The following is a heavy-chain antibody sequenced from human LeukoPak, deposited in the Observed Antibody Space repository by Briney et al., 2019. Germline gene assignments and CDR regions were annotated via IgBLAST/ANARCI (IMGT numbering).Heavy chain of an antibody. V-gene: IGHV1-8*01. D-gene: IGHD3-3*01. J-gene: IGHJ3*02. Sequence: ASVKVSCKASGYTFTSYDINWVRQATGQGLEWMGWMNPNSGNTDYAQKFQGRVTMTRNTSISTAYMELSSLRSEDTAVYYCAGAYYDFWSGPYDAFDIWGQGTMVTVSS. CDR1: GYTFTSYD. CDR2: MNPNSGNT. CDR3: AGAYYDFWSGPYDAFDI.